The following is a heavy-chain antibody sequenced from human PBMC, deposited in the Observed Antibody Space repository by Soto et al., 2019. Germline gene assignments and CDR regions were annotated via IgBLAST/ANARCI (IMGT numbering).Heavy chain of an antibody. J-gene: IGHJ4*02. CDR1: GVTFSSYA. Sequence: GGSLRLSCAASGVTFSSYAMSWARQAPGKGLEWVSAISGSGGSTYYADSVKGRFTISRDNSKNTLYLQMNSLRAEDTAVYYYAKDLGDILTGCDYWGQGTLVTVSS. CDR2: ISGSGGST. V-gene: IGHV3-23*01. D-gene: IGHD3-9*01. CDR3: AKDLGDILTGCDY.